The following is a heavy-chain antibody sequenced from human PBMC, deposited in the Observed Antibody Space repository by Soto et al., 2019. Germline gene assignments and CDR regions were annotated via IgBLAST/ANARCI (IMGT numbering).Heavy chain of an antibody. V-gene: IGHV3-23*01. CDR3: VKGFWGDH. J-gene: IGHJ1*01. CDR2: ISGGGDT. CDR1: SIFE. Sequence: EVQLLESGGGLVQPGGSLRLSCAGSSIFEFSWVRQAPGKGLEWVSGISGGGDTGYSDSVKGRFTISRDRSTNTLILQMNSLKADDTAVYYCVKGFWGDHWGQGTLVTVSS. D-gene: IGHD3-3*01.